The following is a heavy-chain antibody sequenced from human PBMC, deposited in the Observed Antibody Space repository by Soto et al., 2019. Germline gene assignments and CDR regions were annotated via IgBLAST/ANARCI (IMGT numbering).Heavy chain of an antibody. Sequence: EVQLVQSGAEVKKPGESLKISCKGSGYIFSGYWIGWVRQMPGKGLEWMGVIYPADSDTRYSPSFQGQVTISADRSISTAFLQWTSLKASDTAMYYCARREGTGWAYWGQGTLVTVSS. D-gene: IGHD6-19*01. J-gene: IGHJ4*02. V-gene: IGHV5-51*01. CDR1: GYIFSGYW. CDR2: IYPADSDT. CDR3: ARREGTGWAY.